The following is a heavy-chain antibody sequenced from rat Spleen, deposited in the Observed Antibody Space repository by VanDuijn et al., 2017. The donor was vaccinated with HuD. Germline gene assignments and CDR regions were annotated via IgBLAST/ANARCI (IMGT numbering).Heavy chain of an antibody. CDR3: TRGGNYALDA. CDR2: ISPSGGST. V-gene: IGHV5-27*01. D-gene: IGHD1-10*01. CDR1: GFTFSNYD. J-gene: IGHJ4*01. Sequence: EVQLVESGGGLVQPGRSLKLSCAASGFTFSNYDMAWVRQAPTKGLEWVASISPSGGSTYYRDSVKGRFTVSRDNAKSTLYLQMDSLRSEDTATYYCTRGGNYALDAWGQGASVTVSS.